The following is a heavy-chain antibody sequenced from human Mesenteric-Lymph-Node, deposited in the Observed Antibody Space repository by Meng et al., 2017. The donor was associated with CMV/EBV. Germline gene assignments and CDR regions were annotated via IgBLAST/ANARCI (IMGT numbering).Heavy chain of an antibody. CDR3: ARENTRFLFTGSFDP. J-gene: IGHJ5*02. Sequence: GESLKISCAASAFTFSTYAMHWVRQAPGKGLEWVALTSYDGTKTYYADSVKGRFTISRDNAKNSLYLQMDSLRAGDTAVYYCARENTRFLFTGSFDPWGQGTLVTVSS. D-gene: IGHD3-3*01. CDR1: AFTFSTYA. CDR2: TSYDGTKT. V-gene: IGHV3-30-3*01.